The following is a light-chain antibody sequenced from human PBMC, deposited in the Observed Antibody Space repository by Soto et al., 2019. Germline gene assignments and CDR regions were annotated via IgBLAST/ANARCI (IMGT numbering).Light chain of an antibody. V-gene: IGLV2-8*01. J-gene: IGLJ1*01. CDR1: SSDVGGYNY. CDR2: EVS. CDR3: SSYAGSNSYV. Sequence: QSVLAQPPSASGSPGRSVTISCTGTSSDVGGYNYVSWYQQHPGKAPKLMIYEVSKRPSGVPDRFSGSKSGNTASLTVSGPQAEDEADYYCSSYAGSNSYVFGTGTKVTVL.